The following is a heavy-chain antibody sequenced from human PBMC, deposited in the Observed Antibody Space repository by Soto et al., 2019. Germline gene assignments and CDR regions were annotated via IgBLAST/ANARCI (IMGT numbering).Heavy chain of an antibody. CDR2: IIPILGIA. CDR1: GGTFSSYT. Sequence: QVQLVQSGAEVKKPGSSVKVSCKASGGTFSSYTISWVRQAPGQGLEWMGRIIPILGIANYAQKFQGRVTITAYKSTSTAYMELSSLRSEDTAVYYCARAVAVAGAFDYWGQGTLVTVSS. CDR3: ARAVAVAGAFDY. V-gene: IGHV1-69*02. J-gene: IGHJ4*02. D-gene: IGHD6-19*01.